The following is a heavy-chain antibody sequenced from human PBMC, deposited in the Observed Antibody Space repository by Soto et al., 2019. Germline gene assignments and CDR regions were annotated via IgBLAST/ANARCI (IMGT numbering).Heavy chain of an antibody. CDR2: ISSSSSSTI. CDR1: GFTFSSYS. V-gene: IGHV3-48*01. J-gene: IGHJ4*02. D-gene: IGHD3-3*01. CDR3: ARDKRDLRFMEWSYYFDY. Sequence: GGSLRHSYAASGFTFSSYSMNWARQVPGKGLELVSYISSSSSSTIYYADSVKGRFTISRDNSKNTLYLQLNSLRAEDTAVYYCARDKRDLRFMEWSYYFDYWGQGT.